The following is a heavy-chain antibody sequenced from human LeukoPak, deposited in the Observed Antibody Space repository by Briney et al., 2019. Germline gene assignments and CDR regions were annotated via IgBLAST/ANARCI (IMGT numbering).Heavy chain of an antibody. J-gene: IGHJ4*02. V-gene: IGHV3-30*04. D-gene: IGHD5-18*01. Sequence: GRSLRLSCAASGFTFSSYAMHWVRQAPGKGLEWVAVISYDGSNKYYADSVKGRFTISRDNSKNTLYLQMNSLRAEDTAVYYCARDRIQLWLLSYWGQGTLVTVSS. CDR3: ARDRIQLWLLSY. CDR2: ISYDGSNK. CDR1: GFTFSSYA.